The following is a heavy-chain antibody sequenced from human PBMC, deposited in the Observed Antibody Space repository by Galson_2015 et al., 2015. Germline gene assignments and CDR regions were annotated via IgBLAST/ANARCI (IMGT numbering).Heavy chain of an antibody. CDR3: ARRRGYSYGYGVFPDY. V-gene: IGHV3-23*01. CDR2: ISGSGGQA. CDR1: GFIFSNYA. D-gene: IGHD5-18*01. J-gene: IGHJ4*02. Sequence: CAASGFIFSNYAMSWVRQAPGKGLAWVSAISGSGGQAYYADSVKGRFTISRDISKNTMYLQMNSLRVADTAVYYCARRRGYSYGYGVFPDYWGQGTLVTVSS.